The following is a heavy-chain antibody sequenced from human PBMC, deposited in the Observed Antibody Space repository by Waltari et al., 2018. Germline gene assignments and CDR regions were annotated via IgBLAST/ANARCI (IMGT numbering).Heavy chain of an antibody. V-gene: IGHV3-66*02. D-gene: IGHD5-18*01. CDR3: SRARDEDTAMVFFDH. Sequence: DVQLVVAGGGLVHPGGSLRLSCDASGFTVSTTPMSWVRQAPGKGLEWVSIIYPAGSTYNADSVVGRFTISRDVSQNTLHLQMNNLRPEDTAVYYCSRARDEDTAMVFFDHWGQGTLVSVSS. CDR2: IYPAGST. J-gene: IGHJ4*02. CDR1: GFTVSTTP.